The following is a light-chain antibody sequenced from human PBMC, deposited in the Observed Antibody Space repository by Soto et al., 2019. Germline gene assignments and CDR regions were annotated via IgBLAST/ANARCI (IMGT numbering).Light chain of an antibody. CDR2: GVS. CDR1: PSVASTY. V-gene: IGKV3-20*01. Sequence: EIVLTQSPGTLSLSPGERAILSCRASPSVASTYLAWYQQKPGQAPRLLIYGVSSRATGIPDRFSGTGFGTDFTLTISRLEPEDFAMYYCQKYDGTGTFGQGTKVDIK. J-gene: IGKJ1*01. CDR3: QKYDGTGT.